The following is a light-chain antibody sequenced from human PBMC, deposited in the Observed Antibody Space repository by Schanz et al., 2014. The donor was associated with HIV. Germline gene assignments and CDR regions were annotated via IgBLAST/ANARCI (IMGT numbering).Light chain of an antibody. Sequence: QSALIQPPSVSGSPGQSVTISCTGTSSDVGSYDYVSWYQQHPGTVPKPMIYNVNTQPSRVPDRFSGSKSGNTASLTISGLQAEDEADYYCCSYAGSSTWVFGGGTKLTVL. CDR2: NVN. V-gene: IGLV2-11*01. CDR1: SSDVGSYDY. J-gene: IGLJ3*02. CDR3: CSYAGSSTWV.